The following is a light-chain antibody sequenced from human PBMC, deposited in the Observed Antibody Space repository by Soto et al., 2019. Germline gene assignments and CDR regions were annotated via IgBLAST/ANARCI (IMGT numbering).Light chain of an antibody. CDR1: ISDVGRYNL. CDR2: EDS. CDR3: CSYAGGGTVV. Sequence: QSALTQPASVSGSPGQSITISCTGTISDVGRYNLVSWYQQHPDKAPKFIIYEDSKRPSGVSNRFSGSTSGNTASLTISGLQAEDEAEYYCCSYAGGGTVVFGGGTKLTVL. V-gene: IGLV2-23*01. J-gene: IGLJ2*01.